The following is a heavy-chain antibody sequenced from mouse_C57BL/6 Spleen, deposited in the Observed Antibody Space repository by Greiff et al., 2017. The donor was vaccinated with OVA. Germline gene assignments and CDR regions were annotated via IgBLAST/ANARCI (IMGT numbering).Heavy chain of an antibody. J-gene: IGHJ4*01. CDR3: ARLPITTVVATDAMDY. D-gene: IGHD1-1*01. V-gene: IGHV1-69*01. CDR1: GYTFTSYW. CDR2: IDPSDSYT. Sequence: QVQLQQPGAALVMPGASVKLSCKASGYTFTSYWMHWVKQRPGQGLEWIGEIDPSDSYTNYNQKFKGKSTLTVDKSSSTAYMQLSSLTSEDSAVDYCARLPITTVVATDAMDYWGQGTSVTVSS.